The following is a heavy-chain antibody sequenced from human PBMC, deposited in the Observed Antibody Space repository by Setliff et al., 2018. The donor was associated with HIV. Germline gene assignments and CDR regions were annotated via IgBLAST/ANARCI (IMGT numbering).Heavy chain of an antibody. Sequence: PGGSLRLSCAASGLTFSAHGMHWVRQAPGKGLEWVAFINYDVSYEYYADSVKGRVTISRDNSKNTVDLQMNSLRPEDTAVYYCAKDGDYANWDYDAFDIWGQGTLVTVSS. D-gene: IGHD1-7*01. CDR3: AKDGDYANWDYDAFDI. J-gene: IGHJ3*02. V-gene: IGHV3-30*02. CDR1: GLTFSAHG. CDR2: INYDVSYE.